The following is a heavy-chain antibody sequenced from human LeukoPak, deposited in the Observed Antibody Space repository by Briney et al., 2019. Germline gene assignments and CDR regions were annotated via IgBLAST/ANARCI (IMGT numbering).Heavy chain of an antibody. D-gene: IGHD3-22*01. J-gene: IGHJ4*02. CDR3: AKDPTHYRVWDYYETIGLSY. Sequence: PGGSLRLSCAASGFTFSSYAVHWVRQAPGKGLEYVSAISSNGGSTYYANSVKGRFTISRDNSKNTLYLQMGSLRAEDMAVYYCAKDPTHYRVWDYYETIGLSYWGQGTLVTVSS. CDR1: GFTFSSYA. V-gene: IGHV3-64*01. CDR2: ISSNGGST.